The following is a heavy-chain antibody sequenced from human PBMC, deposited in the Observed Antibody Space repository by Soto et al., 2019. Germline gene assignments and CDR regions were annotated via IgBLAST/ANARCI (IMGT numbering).Heavy chain of an antibody. J-gene: IGHJ4*02. V-gene: IGHV1-46*01. Sequence: ASVKVSCKASGYTFTSYYMHWVRQAPGQGLEWMGIINPSGGSTSYAQKFQGRVTMTTDTSTSTAYMELRSLRSDDTAVYYCARARIQLWLRDFDYWGQGTLVTVSS. CDR3: ARARIQLWLRDFDY. CDR1: GYTFTSYY. D-gene: IGHD5-18*01. CDR2: INPSGGST.